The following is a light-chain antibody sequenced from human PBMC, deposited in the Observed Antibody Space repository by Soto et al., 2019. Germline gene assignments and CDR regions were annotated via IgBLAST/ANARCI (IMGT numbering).Light chain of an antibody. CDR3: SSYTSSNTYV. CDR1: SSDVGGYNY. J-gene: IGLJ1*01. Sequence: QSALTQPASVSGSPGQSIAISCTGTSSDVGGYNYVSWYQQHPGKAPKLMIYDVSNRPSGVSNRFSGSQSGSMASLTISGLRAEDEADYYCSSYTSSNTYVFGTGTKLTVL. V-gene: IGLV2-14*01. CDR2: DVS.